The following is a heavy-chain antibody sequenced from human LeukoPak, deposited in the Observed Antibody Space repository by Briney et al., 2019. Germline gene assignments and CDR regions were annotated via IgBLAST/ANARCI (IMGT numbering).Heavy chain of an antibody. D-gene: IGHD6-19*01. CDR1: GGSISSYY. J-gene: IGHJ4*02. CDR2: IYYSGST. CDR3: ARGADSSGYFDY. V-gene: IGHV4-4*07. Sequence: SETLSLTCTVSGGSISSYYWSWIRQPVGKGLEWIGSIYYSGSTYYNPSLKSRVTISVDTSKNQFSLKLSSVTAADTAVYYCARGADSSGYFDYWGQGTLVTVSS.